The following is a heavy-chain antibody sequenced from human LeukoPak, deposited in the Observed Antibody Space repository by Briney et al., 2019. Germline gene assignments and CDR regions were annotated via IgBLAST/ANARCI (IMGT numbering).Heavy chain of an antibody. J-gene: IGHJ5*02. CDR3: ARPSANNWFDP. V-gene: IGHV4-39*01. CDR2: IYYSGST. Sequence: KPSETLSLTCTVSGVSISSSSYYWGWLRQPPGKGLEWIGSIYYSGSTYYNPSLKSRVTISVDTSKNQFSLKLSSVTAADTAVYYCARPSANNWFDPWGQGTLVTVSS. CDR1: GVSISSSSYY.